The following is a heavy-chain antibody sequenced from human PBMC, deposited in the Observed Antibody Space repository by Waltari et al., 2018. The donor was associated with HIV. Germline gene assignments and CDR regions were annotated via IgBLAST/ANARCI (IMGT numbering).Heavy chain of an antibody. Sequence: QVQLVQSGAEVKKPGSSVKVSCKASGGTFSSYTISWVRQAPGQGLEWMGRIIPNLGIANYAQKFQGRVTITADKSTSTAYMELSSLRSEDTAVYYCARGYYDSSGYADYWGQGTLVTVSS. CDR1: GGTFSSYT. V-gene: IGHV1-69*02. CDR3: ARGYYDSSGYADY. CDR2: IIPNLGIA. J-gene: IGHJ4*02. D-gene: IGHD3-22*01.